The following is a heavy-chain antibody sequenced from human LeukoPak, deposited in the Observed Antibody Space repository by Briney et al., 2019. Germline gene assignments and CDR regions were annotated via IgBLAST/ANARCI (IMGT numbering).Heavy chain of an antibody. CDR3: ANASRYYYDSGAFHY. J-gene: IGHJ4*02. Sequence: GGSLRLSCAASGFTFSSYAMSWVRQAPGKGLEWVSAISGSGGSTYYADSVKGRFTISRDKSKNTLFLQMNSLRAKDTAVYYCANASRYYYDSGAFHYWGQGTLVTVSS. D-gene: IGHD3-22*01. CDR2: ISGSGGST. CDR1: GFTFSSYA. V-gene: IGHV3-23*01.